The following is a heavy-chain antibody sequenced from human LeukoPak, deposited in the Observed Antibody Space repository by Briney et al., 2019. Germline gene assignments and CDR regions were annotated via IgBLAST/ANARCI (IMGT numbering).Heavy chain of an antibody. CDR2: ISSSSSTI. V-gene: IGHV3-48*04. CDR3: ARELEESTSNVLRYFDWSQYYYYGMDV. Sequence: GGSLRLSCAASGSTFSSYSMNWVRQAPGKGLEWVSYISSSSSTIYYADSVKGRFTISRDNAKNSLYLQMNSLRAEDTAVYYCARELEESTSNVLRYFDWSQYYYYGMDVWGQGTTVTVSS. D-gene: IGHD3-9*01. J-gene: IGHJ6*02. CDR1: GSTFSSYS.